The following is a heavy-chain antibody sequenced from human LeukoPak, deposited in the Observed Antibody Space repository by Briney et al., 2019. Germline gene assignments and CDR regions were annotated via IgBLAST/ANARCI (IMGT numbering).Heavy chain of an antibody. J-gene: IGHJ4*02. V-gene: IGHV4-34*01. D-gene: IGHD6-19*01. CDR2: INHSGST. CDR1: GGSFSGYY. Sequence: PSETLSLTCAVYGGSFSGYYWSWIRQPPGKGLEWIGEINHSGSTNYNPSLKSRVPISVDTSQNQFSLKLGSVTDADTAGYYCASGTAVAAKAIHFDYWGQGTLVTVSS. CDR3: ASGTAVAAKAIHFDY.